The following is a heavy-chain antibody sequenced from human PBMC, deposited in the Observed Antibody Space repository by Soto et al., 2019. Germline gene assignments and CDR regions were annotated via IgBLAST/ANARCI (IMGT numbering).Heavy chain of an antibody. V-gene: IGHV1-18*01. D-gene: IGHD2-8*01. CDR1: GYTFTSYG. CDR3: ARVRGPGRYCTNGVCYTSHSSYYYYYGMDV. CDR2: ISAYNGNT. Sequence: QVQLVQSGAEVKKPGASVKVSCKASGYTFTSYGISWVRQAPGQGLEWMGWISAYNGNTNYAQKLQGRVTMTTDTSTSTAYMELRSLRSDDTAVYYCARVRGPGRYCTNGVCYTSHSSYYYYYGMDVWGQGTTVTVSS. J-gene: IGHJ6*02.